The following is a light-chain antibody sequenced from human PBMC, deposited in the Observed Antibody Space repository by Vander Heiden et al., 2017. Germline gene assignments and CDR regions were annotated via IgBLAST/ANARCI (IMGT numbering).Light chain of an antibody. J-gene: IGKJ1*01. CDR1: QSLLHSNGYNY. CDR2: LGS. CDR3: MQALQTPRT. V-gene: IGKV2-28*01. Sequence: DIVMPQSPLPLPVTPGEPASISCSSSQSLLHSNGYNYLDWYLQKPGQSPQLLIYLGSNRASGVPDRFSGSGSGTDFTLKISRVEAEDVGVYYCMQALQTPRTFGQGTKVEIK.